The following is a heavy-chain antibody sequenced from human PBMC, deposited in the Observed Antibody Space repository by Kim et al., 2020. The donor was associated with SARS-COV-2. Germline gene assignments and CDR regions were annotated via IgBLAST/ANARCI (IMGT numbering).Heavy chain of an antibody. Sequence: SNPSLRSRVTMAMDTARNHFSLQLTSVTAADTAVYYCARQPEANWFDPWGQGSLVTVSS. CDR3: ARQPEANWFDP. V-gene: IGHV4-39*01. J-gene: IGHJ5*02.